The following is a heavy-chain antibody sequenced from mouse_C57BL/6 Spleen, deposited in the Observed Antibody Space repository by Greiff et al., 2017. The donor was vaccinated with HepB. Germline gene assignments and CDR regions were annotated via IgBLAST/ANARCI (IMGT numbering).Heavy chain of an antibody. CDR3: AKGTTGYFDY. CDR1: GYAFSSYW. CDR2: IYPGDGDT. Sequence: VKVVESGAELVKPGASVKISCKASGYAFSSYWMNWVKQRPGKGLEWIGLIYPGDGDTNYNGKFKGKATLTADKSSSTAYMQLSSLTSEDSAVYFCAKGTTGYFDYWGQGTTLTVSS. J-gene: IGHJ2*01. D-gene: IGHD1-1*01. V-gene: IGHV1-80*01.